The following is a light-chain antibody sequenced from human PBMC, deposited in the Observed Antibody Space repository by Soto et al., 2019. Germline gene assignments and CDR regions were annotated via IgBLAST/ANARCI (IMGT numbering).Light chain of an antibody. CDR2: TNS. Sequence: QSVLTQPPSASGTPGQRVTISCSGSSSNIGSNPVTWYQQLPGTAPKLLIYTNSQRPSGVPDRFSASKSGTSASLAISGLPSQDEAEFCCAAWVDSLNGVVFGGGTQRTVL. CDR1: SSNIGSNP. J-gene: IGLJ7*01. V-gene: IGLV1-44*01. CDR3: AAWVDSLNGVV.